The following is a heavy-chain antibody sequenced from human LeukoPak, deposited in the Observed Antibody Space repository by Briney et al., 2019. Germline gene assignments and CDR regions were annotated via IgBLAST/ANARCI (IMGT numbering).Heavy chain of an antibody. CDR2: IYHSGST. J-gene: IGHJ4*02. D-gene: IGHD3-22*01. V-gene: IGHV4-30-2*01. Sequence: SETLSLTCAVSGGSISSGGYSWSWIRQPPGKGLEWIGHIYHSGSTYYNPSLKSRVTISVDRSKNQFSLKLSSVTAADTAVYYCASYYDSSGYYRDYWGQGTLVTVSS. CDR3: ASYYDSSGYYRDY. CDR1: GGSISSGGYS.